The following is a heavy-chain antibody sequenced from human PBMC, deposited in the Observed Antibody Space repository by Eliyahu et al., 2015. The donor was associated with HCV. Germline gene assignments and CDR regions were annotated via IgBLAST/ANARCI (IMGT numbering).Heavy chain of an antibody. D-gene: IGHD2-2*02. J-gene: IGHJ5*02. CDR3: AREFKEYCSSTSCYTVGGWFDP. V-gene: IGHV3-7*01. Sequence: EVQLVESGGGLVQPGGSLRLSCXASGFPFXSFWXXWXPQAPGKGLGWVANIKQDGSEKYYVDSVKGRFTISRDNAKNSLYLQMNSLRAEDTAVYYCAREFKEYCSSTSCYTVGGWFDPWGQGTLVTVSS. CDR1: GFPFXSFW. CDR2: IKQDGSEK.